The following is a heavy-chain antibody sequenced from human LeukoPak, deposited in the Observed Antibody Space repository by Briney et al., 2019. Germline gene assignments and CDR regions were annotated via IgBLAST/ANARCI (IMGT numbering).Heavy chain of an antibody. Sequence: PGGSLRLSCAASGFTFSSYAMSWVRQAPGKGLEWVSAISGSGGSTYYADSVKGRFTISRDNSKNTLYLQMNSLRAEDTAVYYCAKDLSSVGVVAATPVGYWGQGTLVTVSS. CDR1: GFTFSSYA. CDR3: AKDLSSVGVVAATPVGY. CDR2: ISGSGGST. D-gene: IGHD2-15*01. J-gene: IGHJ4*02. V-gene: IGHV3-23*01.